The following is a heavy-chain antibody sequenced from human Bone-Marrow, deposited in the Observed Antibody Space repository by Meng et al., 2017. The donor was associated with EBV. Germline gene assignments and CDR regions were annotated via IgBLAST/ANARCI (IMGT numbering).Heavy chain of an antibody. Sequence: EQLVGSGGGVVQPGGSLSLSVVASGFTFTTCTMHLVRQAPGKGLEWVAVIAHDANRKYYADSVKGRFTVSRDNTKNTLYLQMNSLRDEDTAVYFCSRDLVGSYDDWGQGTLVTVSS. V-gene: IGHV3-30*04. CDR1: GFTFTTCT. D-gene: IGHD6-25*01. CDR3: SRDLVGSYDD. CDR2: IAHDANRK. J-gene: IGHJ4*02.